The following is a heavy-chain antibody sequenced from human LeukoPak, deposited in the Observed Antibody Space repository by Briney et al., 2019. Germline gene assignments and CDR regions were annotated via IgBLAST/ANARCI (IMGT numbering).Heavy chain of an antibody. CDR2: ISGSGGST. CDR3: AKEYSSSWYPEYYFDY. V-gene: IGHV3-23*01. Sequence: GGSLRLSCAASGFTFSSYAMSWVRQAPGKGLEWVSAISGSGGSTYYADSVKGRFTISRDNSKNTLYLQMNSLRAEDTAVYYCAKEYSSSWYPEYYFDYWGQGTLVTVSS. CDR1: GFTFSSYA. J-gene: IGHJ4*02. D-gene: IGHD6-13*01.